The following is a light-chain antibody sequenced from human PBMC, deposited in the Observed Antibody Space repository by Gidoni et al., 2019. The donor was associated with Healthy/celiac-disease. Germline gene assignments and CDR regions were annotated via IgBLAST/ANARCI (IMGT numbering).Light chain of an antibody. V-gene: IGKV1-33*01. Sequence: DIQMTQSPSSLSASVGDRVTITCQASQDISNYLNWYQQKPGKAPKLLIYEASNLETGVPSRFSGSGSGTDFTFTISSLQPEDIATYYCQQYDNLMCSFGQGTKLEIK. J-gene: IGKJ2*04. CDR2: EAS. CDR1: QDISNY. CDR3: QQYDNLMCS.